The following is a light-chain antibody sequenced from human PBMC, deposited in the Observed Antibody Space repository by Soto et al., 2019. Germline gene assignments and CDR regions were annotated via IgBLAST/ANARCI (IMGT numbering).Light chain of an antibody. CDR3: QKYNSAPPT. J-gene: IGKJ4*01. CDR1: QGIAPY. V-gene: IGKV1-27*01. Sequence: DVQMTQSPSSLSAFVGDRVTITCRASQGIAPYLAWFQQKPGKVPKLLIYATSTLQSGVPSRFSGSGSGTDFTLTINSLQPEDVRTYYCQKYNSAPPTFGGGTKVEIK. CDR2: ATS.